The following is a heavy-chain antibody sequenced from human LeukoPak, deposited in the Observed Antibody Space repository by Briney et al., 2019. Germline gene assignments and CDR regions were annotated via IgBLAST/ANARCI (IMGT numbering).Heavy chain of an antibody. D-gene: IGHD4-17*01. J-gene: IGHJ4*02. CDR1: GFTFSSYA. Sequence: GGSLRLSCAASGFTFSSYAMSWVRQAPGKGLEWVSYISSSGSTIYYADSVKGRFTISRDNAKNSLYLQMNSLRAEDTAVYYCARERYGDYGDFDYWGQGTLVTVSS. V-gene: IGHV3-48*04. CDR2: ISSSGSTI. CDR3: ARERYGDYGDFDY.